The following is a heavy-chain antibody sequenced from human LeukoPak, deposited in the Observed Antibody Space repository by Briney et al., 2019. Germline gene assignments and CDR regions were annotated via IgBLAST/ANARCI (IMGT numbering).Heavy chain of an antibody. J-gene: IGHJ4*02. CDR1: GGTFSSYA. V-gene: IGHV1-69*13. CDR3: ARDLSGSYADY. CDR2: VIPIFGTA. D-gene: IGHD1-26*01. Sequence: ASVKVSCTASGGTFSSYAISWVRQAPGQGLEWMGGVIPIFGTANYAQKFQGRVTITADESTSTAYMELSSLRSEDTAVYYCARDLSGSYADYWGQGTLVTVSS.